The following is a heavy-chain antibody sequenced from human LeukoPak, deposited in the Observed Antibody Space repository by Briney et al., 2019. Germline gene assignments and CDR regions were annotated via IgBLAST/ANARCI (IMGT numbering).Heavy chain of an antibody. Sequence: ASVKVSCKASGYTFTGYYMHWVRQAPGQGLEWMGWINPNSGGTNYAQKFQGRVTMTRDTSISTAYMELSRLRSDDTAVYYCARAHSRIAAAAPGALGYWGQGTLVTVSS. CDR1: GYTFTGYY. V-gene: IGHV1-2*02. D-gene: IGHD6-13*01. CDR3: ARAHSRIAAAAPGALGY. CDR2: INPNSGGT. J-gene: IGHJ4*02.